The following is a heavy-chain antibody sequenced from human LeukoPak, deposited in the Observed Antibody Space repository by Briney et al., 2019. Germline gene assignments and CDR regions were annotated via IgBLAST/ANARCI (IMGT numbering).Heavy chain of an antibody. J-gene: IGHJ4*02. CDR2: MNPNSGNT. D-gene: IGHD4-17*01. CDR1: GYTFTSYD. Sequence: GASVKVSCKASGYTFTSYDINWVRQATGQGLEWMGWMNPNSGNTGYAQKFQGRVTITRNTSISTAYMELSSLRSEDTAVYYCARHGANHYGDFFDYWGQGSLVTVSS. V-gene: IGHV1-8*03. CDR3: ARHGANHYGDFFDY.